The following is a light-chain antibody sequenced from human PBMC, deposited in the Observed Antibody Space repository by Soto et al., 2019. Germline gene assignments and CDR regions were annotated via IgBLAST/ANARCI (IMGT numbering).Light chain of an antibody. J-gene: IGLJ3*02. CDR3: CSYAAINTVV. Sequence: QSALTQPASVSGSPGQSITISCTGTSSDVGNYNLVSWYRQYPGKAPKLMIYEVTKRPSGVSNRFSGSKSGNTASLTISGLQAEDEANYFCCSYAAINTVVFGGGTKVTVL. CDR2: EVT. V-gene: IGLV2-23*02. CDR1: SSDVGNYNL.